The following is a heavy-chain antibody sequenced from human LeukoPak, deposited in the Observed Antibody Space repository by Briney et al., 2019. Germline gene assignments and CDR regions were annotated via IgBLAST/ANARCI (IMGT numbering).Heavy chain of an antibody. J-gene: IGHJ6*03. CDR3: ARGEYYGGNHYYYYYYMDV. Sequence: SVKVSCKASGGTFSSYAISWVRQAPGQGLEWMGGIIPIFGTANYAQKFQGRVTITTDESTSTAYMELSSLRSEDTAVYYCARGEYYGGNHYYYYYYMDVWGKGTTVTVSS. CDR2: IIPIFGTA. CDR1: GGTFSSYA. V-gene: IGHV1-69*05. D-gene: IGHD4-23*01.